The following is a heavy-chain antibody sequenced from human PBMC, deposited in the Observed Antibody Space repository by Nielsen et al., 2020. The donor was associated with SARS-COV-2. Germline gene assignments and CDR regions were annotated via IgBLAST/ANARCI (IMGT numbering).Heavy chain of an antibody. J-gene: IGHJ4*02. Sequence: SETLSLTSTVSAYSISDGYCWGWIRQTPGKGLEWIGNIFHSGSTYYNPSLKSRATISVDTTKNQFSLNLRSVTAADTAVYYCAKVGGASAGLIDDWGQGTLVAVSS. CDR2: IFHSGST. D-gene: IGHD6-13*01. V-gene: IGHV4-38-2*02. CDR3: AKVGGASAGLIDD. CDR1: AYSISDGYC.